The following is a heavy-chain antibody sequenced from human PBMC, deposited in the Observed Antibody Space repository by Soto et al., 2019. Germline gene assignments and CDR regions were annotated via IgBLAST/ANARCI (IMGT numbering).Heavy chain of an antibody. CDR1: GGTFSSYG. Sequence: QVQLVQSGAEVKKPGSSVKVSCKASGGTFSSYGISWVRQAPGQGLEWMGGIIPIFGTANYAQKFQGRVTITADESTSTAYMDLSSLRSEDTAVYYCARGGSSTWFAPFDYWGQGTLVTVSS. CDR2: IIPIFGTA. V-gene: IGHV1-69*12. CDR3: ARGGSSTWFAPFDY. D-gene: IGHD6-13*01. J-gene: IGHJ4*02.